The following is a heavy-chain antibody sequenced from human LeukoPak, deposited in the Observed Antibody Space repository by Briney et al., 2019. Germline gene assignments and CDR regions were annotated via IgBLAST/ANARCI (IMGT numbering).Heavy chain of an antibody. V-gene: IGHV1-69*04. CDR1: GGTFSSYA. CDR3: ASGAMGSSWYMDY. Sequence: SVKVSCKASGGTFSSYAISWVRQAPGQGLEWMGRIIPILGIANYAQKFQGRVTITADKSTSTAYMELSSLRSEDTAVYYCASGAMGSSWYMDYWGQGTLVTVSS. CDR2: IIPILGIA. D-gene: IGHD6-13*01. J-gene: IGHJ4*02.